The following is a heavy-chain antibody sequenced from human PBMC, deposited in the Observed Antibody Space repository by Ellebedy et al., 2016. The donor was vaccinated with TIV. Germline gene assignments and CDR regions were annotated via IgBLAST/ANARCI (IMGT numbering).Heavy chain of an antibody. CDR2: IIPILGIA. CDR3: ARSLVVPAAHLGDYYYYYGMDV. J-gene: IGHJ6*02. Sequence: ASVKVSCKASGGTFSSYAISWVRQAPGQGLEWMGRIIPILGIANYAQKFQGRVTITADKSTSTAYMELSSLRSEDTAVYYCARSLVVPAAHLGDYYYYYGMDVWGQGTTVTFSS. CDR1: GGTFSSYA. V-gene: IGHV1-69*04. D-gene: IGHD2-2*01.